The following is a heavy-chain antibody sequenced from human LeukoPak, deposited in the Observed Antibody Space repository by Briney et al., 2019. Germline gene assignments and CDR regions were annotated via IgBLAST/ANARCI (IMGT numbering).Heavy chain of an antibody. D-gene: IGHD3-22*01. J-gene: IGHJ3*02. CDR1: GYTFTSYG. CDR3: ASDLHPRITMIVVVPGGAFDI. Sequence: GASVKVSCKASGYTFTSYGISWVRQAPGQGLEWMGGIIPIFGTANYAQKFQGRVTITADKSTSTAYMELSSLRSEDTAVYYCASDLHPRITMIVVVPGGAFDIWGQGTMVTVSS. V-gene: IGHV1-69*06. CDR2: IIPIFGTA.